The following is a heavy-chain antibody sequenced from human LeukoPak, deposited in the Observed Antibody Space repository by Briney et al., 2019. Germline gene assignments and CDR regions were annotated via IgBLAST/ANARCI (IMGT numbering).Heavy chain of an antibody. CDR1: GFTFSSYG. D-gene: IGHD1-26*01. J-gene: IGHJ4*02. V-gene: IGHV3-30*18. CDR2: ISYDGSNK. CDR3: AKRIVGPYFYYFDY. Sequence: PGGSLRLSCAASGFTFSSYGMHWVRQAPGKGLEWVAVISYDGSNKYYADSVKGRFTISRDNSKNTLYLQMNSLRAEDTAVYYCAKRIVGPYFYYFDYWGQGTLVTVSS.